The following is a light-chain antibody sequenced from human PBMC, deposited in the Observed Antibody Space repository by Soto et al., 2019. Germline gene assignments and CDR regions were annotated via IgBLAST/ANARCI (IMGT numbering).Light chain of an antibody. Sequence: DVVMTQSPLSLPVTLVQPASISCRASQSIVYSDGNAYLSWFQQRPGQSPRRLIYKAFNRDSGVPDRFSGSGSGTDFTLKISRVEAEDVGVYYCMQGTHWHPVTFGQGTKLEIK. J-gene: IGKJ2*01. CDR1: QSIVYSDGNAY. V-gene: IGKV2-30*01. CDR2: KAF. CDR3: MQGTHWHPVT.